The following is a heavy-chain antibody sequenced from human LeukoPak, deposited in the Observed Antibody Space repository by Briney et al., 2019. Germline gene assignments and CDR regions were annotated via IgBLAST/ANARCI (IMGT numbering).Heavy chain of an antibody. V-gene: IGHV1-2*02. CDR2: INPNSGGA. CDR1: GYTFTGYH. Sequence: GASVKVSCKASGYTFTGYHMYWVRQAPGQGLEWLGWINPNSGGAIYAQKFQGRVTMTRDTSISTAYMELSRPRSDDTAVYYCARGYSYGGGYFDYWGQGTLVTVSS. D-gene: IGHD5-18*01. J-gene: IGHJ4*02. CDR3: ARGYSYGGGYFDY.